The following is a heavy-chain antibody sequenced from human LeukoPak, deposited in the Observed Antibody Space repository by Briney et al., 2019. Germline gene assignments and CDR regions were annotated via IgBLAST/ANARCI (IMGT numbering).Heavy chain of an antibody. CDR2: ISGSSSYI. J-gene: IGHJ6*03. D-gene: IGHD1-1*01. Sequence: AGGSLRLSCAASGFTFSSYSMNWVRQAPGKGLEWVSSISGSSSYIYYTDSVKGRFTISRDNPKNSLYVQMNTLRAEDTAVYYWTRDFATPTDRRHNFNMDIWGKETTVTVS. CDR1: GFTFSSYS. V-gene: IGHV3-21*04. CDR3: TRDFATPTDRRHNFNMDI.